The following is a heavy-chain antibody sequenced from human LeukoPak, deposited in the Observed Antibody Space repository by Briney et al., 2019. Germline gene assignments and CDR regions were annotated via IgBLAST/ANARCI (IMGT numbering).Heavy chain of an antibody. D-gene: IGHD3-22*01. CDR2: ISSSGSTI. CDR1: GFTFSSYE. Sequence: PGGSLRLSCAASGFTFSSYEMNWVRQAPGKGLEWVSYISSSGSTIYYADSVKGRFTISRDNANNSLYLQMNSLRAEDTAVYYCARVKRYYDSSGYADDAFDIWGQGTMVTVSS. CDR3: ARVKRYYDSSGYADDAFDI. V-gene: IGHV3-48*03. J-gene: IGHJ3*02.